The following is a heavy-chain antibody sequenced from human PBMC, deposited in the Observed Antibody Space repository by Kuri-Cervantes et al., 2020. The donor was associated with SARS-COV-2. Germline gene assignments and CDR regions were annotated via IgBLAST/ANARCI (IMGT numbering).Heavy chain of an antibody. J-gene: IGHJ6*02. V-gene: IGHV3-15*05. Sequence: EALMTYRASSGFIFSNAWMSRVRQAPGKGLEWVGRINSKTDGGTTDYTAPVKRRFTISRDNSKNTLYQQMTSLRTEDTALYYCANDRGGLGSYHYYYRMDVWGQGTTVTVSS. CDR3: ANDRGGLGSYHYYYRMDV. D-gene: IGHD3-10*01. CDR2: INSKTDGGTT. CDR1: GFIFSNAW.